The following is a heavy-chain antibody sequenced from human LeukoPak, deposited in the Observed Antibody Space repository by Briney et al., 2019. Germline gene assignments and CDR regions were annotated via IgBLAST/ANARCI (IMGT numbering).Heavy chain of an antibody. D-gene: IGHD3-22*01. V-gene: IGHV1-8*03. J-gene: IGHJ4*02. CDR1: GYTFTSYD. Sequence: ASVKVSCKASGYTFTSYDINWVRQATGQGLEWMGWMNPNSGNTGYAQKFQGRVTITRNTSISTAYMELSSLRSEGTAVYYCARSASGDSSGYYSVDFDYWGQGTLVTVSS. CDR2: MNPNSGNT. CDR3: ARSASGDSSGYYSVDFDY.